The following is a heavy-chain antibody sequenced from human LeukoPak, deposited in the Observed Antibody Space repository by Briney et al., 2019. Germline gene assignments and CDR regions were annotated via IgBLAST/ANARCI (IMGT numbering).Heavy chain of an antibody. J-gene: IGHJ4*02. V-gene: IGHV1-2*02. D-gene: IGHD3-22*01. CDR1: GYTFTDYY. CDR2: INPNSGGT. CDR3: ARGWEWIQQGYYYDSSGYYFDY. Sequence: ASVKVSCKASGYTFTDYYIHWVRQAPGQGLEWLGWINPNSGGTHYAQKFQDRVIMTRDTSISTAYMELSRLRSDDTAVYYCARGWEWIQQGYYYDSSGYYFDYWGQGTLVTVSS.